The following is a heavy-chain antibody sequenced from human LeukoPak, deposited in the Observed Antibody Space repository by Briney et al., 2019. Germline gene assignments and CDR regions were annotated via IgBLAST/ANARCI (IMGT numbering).Heavy chain of an antibody. D-gene: IGHD3-10*01. CDR3: ARDPGSNWFDP. J-gene: IGHJ5*02. CDR1: GYTFTNYG. V-gene: IGHV1-2*02. Sequence: ASVKVSCKASGYTFTNYGIHWVRQAPGQGLEWMGWINPNSGGTNYAQKFQGRVTMTRDTSISTAYMELSRLRSDDTAVYYCARDPGSNWFDPWGQGTLVTVSS. CDR2: INPNSGGT.